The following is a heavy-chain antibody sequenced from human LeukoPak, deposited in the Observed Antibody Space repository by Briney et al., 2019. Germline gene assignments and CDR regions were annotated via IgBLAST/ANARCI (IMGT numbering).Heavy chain of an antibody. V-gene: IGHV3-48*01. D-gene: IGHD5-12*01. CDR1: GFTFSSYS. J-gene: IGHJ4*02. CDR2: ISSSSSSI. CDR3: AKGQRRHVDTVATIPFGY. Sequence: GGSLRLSCAASGFTFSSYSMNWVRQAPGKGLEWVSFISSSSSSIYYADSVKGRFTISRDNSKNTLYLQMNSLRAEDTAVYYCAKGQRRHVDTVATIPFGYWGQGTLVTVSS.